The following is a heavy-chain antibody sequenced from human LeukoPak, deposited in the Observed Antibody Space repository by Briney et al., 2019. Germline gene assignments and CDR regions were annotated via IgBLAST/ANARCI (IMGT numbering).Heavy chain of an antibody. Sequence: SETLSLTCTVSGGSISSYYWSWIRQPAGKGLEWIGRIYTSGSTNYNPSLKSRVTMSVDTPKNQFSLKLSSVTAADTAVYYCARGFVVVPAAMYFDYWGQGTLVTVSS. D-gene: IGHD2-2*01. CDR3: ARGFVVVPAAMYFDY. CDR1: GGSISSYY. J-gene: IGHJ4*02. V-gene: IGHV4-4*07. CDR2: IYTSGST.